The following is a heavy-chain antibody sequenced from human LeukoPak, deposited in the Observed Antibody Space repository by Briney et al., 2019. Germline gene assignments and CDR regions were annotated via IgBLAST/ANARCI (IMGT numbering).Heavy chain of an antibody. CDR3: ARHDYGGNSGDY. CDR2: IGTSSSTI. Sequence: VGSLRLSCAASGFTFSSYSMNWVRQAPGKGLEWVSYIGTSSSTIYYADSVKGRFTISRDNAKHSLYLQMNSLRDEDTAVYYCARHDYGGNSGDYWGQGTLVTVSS. J-gene: IGHJ4*02. CDR1: GFTFSSYS. V-gene: IGHV3-48*02. D-gene: IGHD4-23*01.